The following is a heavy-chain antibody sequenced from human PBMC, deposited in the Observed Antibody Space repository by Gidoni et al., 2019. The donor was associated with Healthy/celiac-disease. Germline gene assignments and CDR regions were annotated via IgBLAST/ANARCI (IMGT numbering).Heavy chain of an antibody. Sequence: QVQLVESGGGVVEPVGSLILSCAASGLPVSSYGMHWVRQAPGKGLEWVALIRYDRSNKYYADSVKGRFTISRDNSKNTLYLQMNSLRAEDTAVYYCAKDGLAGVTPFDYWGQGTLVTVSS. D-gene: IGHD6-19*01. V-gene: IGHV3-30*02. CDR3: AKDGLAGVTPFDY. J-gene: IGHJ4*02. CDR1: GLPVSSYG. CDR2: IRYDRSNK.